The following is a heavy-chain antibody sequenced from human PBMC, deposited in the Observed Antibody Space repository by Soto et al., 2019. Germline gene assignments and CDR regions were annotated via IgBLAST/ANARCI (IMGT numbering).Heavy chain of an antibody. CDR3: AREGPGYCSGGSCYHYYGMDV. CDR2: INANSGGT. CDR1: GYTFTGYY. V-gene: IGHV1-2*04. D-gene: IGHD2-15*01. Sequence: QVQLVQSGAEVKKPGASVKVSCKASGYTFTGYYMHWVRQAPGQGLEWMGWINANSGGTNYAQKFQGWVTMTRETSISTAYMELSRLRSDDTAVYYCAREGPGYCSGGSCYHYYGMDVWGQGTTVTVSS. J-gene: IGHJ6*02.